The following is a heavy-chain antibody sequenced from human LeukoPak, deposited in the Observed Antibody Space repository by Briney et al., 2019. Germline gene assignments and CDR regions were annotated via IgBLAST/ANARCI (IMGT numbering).Heavy chain of an antibody. CDR3: AKDGDWRPAAD. D-gene: IGHD2-2*01. J-gene: IGHJ4*02. CDR2: ITSAGGGA. V-gene: IGHV3-23*01. CDR1: GFTFSSSA. Sequence: PGGSLRLSCAASGFTFSSSAMSWVRQAPGKGLEWVSSITSAGGGAYYPDSVKGRFTISRDNSKNTLYLQMNSLRAEDTAIYYRAKDGDWRPAADWGQGTLVTVSS.